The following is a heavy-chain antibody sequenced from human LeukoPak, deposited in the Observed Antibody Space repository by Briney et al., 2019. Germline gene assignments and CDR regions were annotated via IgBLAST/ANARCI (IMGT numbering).Heavy chain of an antibody. CDR1: GGSISPYY. V-gene: IGHV4-59*08. CDR3: ARAFSYPYFDY. J-gene: IGHJ4*02. CDR2: IFYSGNT. Sequence: SETLSLTCSVSGGSISPYYWSWIRQPPGKGLEWIGYIFYSGNTNYNPSLKSRVTMSVDTSKNQFSLKLSSVTAADTALYYCARAFSYPYFDYWGQGTLVTVSS.